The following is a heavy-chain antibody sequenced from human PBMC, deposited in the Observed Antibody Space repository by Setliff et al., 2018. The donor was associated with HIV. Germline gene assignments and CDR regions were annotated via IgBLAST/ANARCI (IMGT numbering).Heavy chain of an antibody. Sequence: GGSLRLSCAASGFTLSDHYMSWIRRAPGKGLEWISYISSGGTVTYYADSVEGRFTISRDNAKNSLFLQMNNLRAEDTALYYCARDALPDYYFDLWGQGTLVTVSS. CDR3: ARDALPDYYFDL. V-gene: IGHV3-11*04. J-gene: IGHJ4*02. CDR1: GFTLSDHY. CDR2: ISSGGTVT.